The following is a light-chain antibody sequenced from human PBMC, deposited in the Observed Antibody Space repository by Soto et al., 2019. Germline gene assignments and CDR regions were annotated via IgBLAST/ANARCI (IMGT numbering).Light chain of an antibody. J-gene: IGKJ4*01. V-gene: IGKV1-5*01. CDR1: QSIRSW. CDR3: QQYESYSPLT. Sequence: DIQMTQSPSILSASVGXRVTITCRASQSIRSWLAWYQQKPGKAPKLLIYDAYSLESGVPSRFSGRRSGTEFTLTIPGLQPEDFATYYCQQYESYSPLTFGGGTKVDIK. CDR2: DAY.